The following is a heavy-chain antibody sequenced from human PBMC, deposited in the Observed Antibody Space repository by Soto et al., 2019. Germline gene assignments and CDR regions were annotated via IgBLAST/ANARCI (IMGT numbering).Heavy chain of an antibody. CDR1: GFIFNSYG. D-gene: IGHD1-26*01. CDR2: TSYDGINT. J-gene: IGHJ3*02. CDR3: AKDRDSGSYYGRYAFDI. V-gene: IGHV3-30*18. Sequence: QVEVVESGGGMVQPGRSLRLSCAGSGFIFNSYGMHWVRQPPGKGLDWVAFTSYDGINTYYADSVKGRFTMSRDNFKNTLSLQMNSLRLDDTALYYCAKDRDSGSYYGRYAFDIWSQGTMVIVSS.